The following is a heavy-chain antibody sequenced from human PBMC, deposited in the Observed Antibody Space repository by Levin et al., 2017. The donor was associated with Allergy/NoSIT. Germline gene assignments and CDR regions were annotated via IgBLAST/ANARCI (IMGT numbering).Heavy chain of an antibody. CDR3: ARRDSDGSNSFDY. J-gene: IGHJ4*02. Sequence: KPGESLKISCQASGYSFTSYWFGWVRQRPGKGLEWMGLIFPSDSDTRVSPSFQGQIIMSVDKSINTAYLQWSSLKASDSAMYYCARRDSDGSNSFDYWGQGTLVTVSS. CDR2: IFPSDSDT. CDR1: GYSFTSYW. V-gene: IGHV5-51*01. D-gene: IGHD4-23*01.